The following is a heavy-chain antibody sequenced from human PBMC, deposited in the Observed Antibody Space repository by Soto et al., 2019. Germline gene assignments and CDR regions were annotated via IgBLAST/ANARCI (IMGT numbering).Heavy chain of an antibody. CDR1: GGSISSGPYS. J-gene: IGHJ6*02. Sequence: QLQLQESGPGLVKPSETLSLTCTVSGGSISSGPYSWGWIRQPPGEGLEWIGTFHYSESTHYNPSLESRITISVDTSKNQFSLKVSSVTVADTAVYYCARLGGYCSSTNCYGDYGMDVWGQGTTVTVSS. CDR3: ARLGGYCSSTNCYGDYGMDV. V-gene: IGHV4-39*01. CDR2: FHYSEST. D-gene: IGHD2-2*01.